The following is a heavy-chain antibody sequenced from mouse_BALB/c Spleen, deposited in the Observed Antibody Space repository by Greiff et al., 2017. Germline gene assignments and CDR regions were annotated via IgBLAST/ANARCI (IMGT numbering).Heavy chain of an antibody. J-gene: IGHJ4*01. D-gene: IGHD2-4*01. CDR2: IYPYNGGT. Sequence: VQLQQSGPELVKPGASVKISCKASGYTFTDYNMHWVKQSHGKSLEWIGYIYPYNGGTGYNQKFKSKATLTVDNSSSTAYMELRSLTSEDSAVYYCARWYDYDYAMDYWGQGTSVTVSS. CDR1: GYTFTDYN. V-gene: IGHV1S29*02. CDR3: ARWYDYDYAMDY.